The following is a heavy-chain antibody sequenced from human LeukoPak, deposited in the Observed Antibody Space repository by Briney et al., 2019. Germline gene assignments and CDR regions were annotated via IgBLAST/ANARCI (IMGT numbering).Heavy chain of an antibody. V-gene: IGHV1-8*01. J-gene: IGHJ6*03. CDR2: MNPNSGNT. CDR3: ARVARGYSYGYNYYYYYMDV. D-gene: IGHD5-18*01. CDR1: GYTFTSYD. Sequence: ASVKVPCKASGYTFTSYDINWVRQATGQGLEWMGWMNPNSGNTGYAQKFQGRVTMTRNTSISTAYMELSSLRSEDTAVYYCARVARGYSYGYNYYYYYMDVWGKGTTVTVSS.